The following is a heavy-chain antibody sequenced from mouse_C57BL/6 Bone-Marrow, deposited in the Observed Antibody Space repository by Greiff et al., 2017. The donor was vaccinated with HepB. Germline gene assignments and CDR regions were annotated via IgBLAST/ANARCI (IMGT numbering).Heavy chain of an antibody. J-gene: IGHJ4*01. Sequence: QVQLQQSGAELARPGASVKLSCKASGYTFTSYGISWVKQRTGQGLEWIGEIYPRSGNTYYNEKFKGKATLTADKSSSTAYMELRSLTSEDSAVYFCARRGPITTVVEAMDYWGQGTSVTVSS. V-gene: IGHV1-81*01. D-gene: IGHD1-1*01. CDR3: ARRGPITTVVEAMDY. CDR1: GYTFTSYG. CDR2: IYPRSGNT.